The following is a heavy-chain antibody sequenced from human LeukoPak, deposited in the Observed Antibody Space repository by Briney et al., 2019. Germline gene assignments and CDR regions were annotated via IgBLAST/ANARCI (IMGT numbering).Heavy chain of an antibody. Sequence: PGGSLRLSCAASGFTFSSYGMHWVRQAPGKGLEWVAVISYDGSNKYYADSVKGRFTISRDNSKNTLYLQMNSLRAEDTAVYYCARGDTAMDYFDYWGQGTLVTVSS. CDR1: GFTFSSYG. J-gene: IGHJ4*02. V-gene: IGHV3-30*19. D-gene: IGHD5-18*01. CDR3: ARGDTAMDYFDY. CDR2: ISYDGSNK.